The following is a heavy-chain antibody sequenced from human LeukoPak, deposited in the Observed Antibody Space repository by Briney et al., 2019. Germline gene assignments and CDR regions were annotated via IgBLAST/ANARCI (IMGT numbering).Heavy chain of an antibody. V-gene: IGHV3-11*01. J-gene: IGHJ4*02. D-gene: IGHD3-10*01. CDR2: ISSSGSTI. Sequence: GGSLRLSCAAPGFTFSDYYMSWIRQAPGKGLEWASYISSSGSTIYYADSVKGRFTISRDNAKNSLYLQMNSLRAEDTAVYYCARDPTYYYGSGSYYIDYWGQGTLVTVSS. CDR3: ARDPTYYYGSGSYYIDY. CDR1: GFTFSDYY.